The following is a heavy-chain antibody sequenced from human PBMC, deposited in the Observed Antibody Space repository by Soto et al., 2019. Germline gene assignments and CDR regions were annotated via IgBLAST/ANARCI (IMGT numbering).Heavy chain of an antibody. CDR1: GGTFSSYA. CDR3: ARPYSSSWYAFDY. V-gene: IGHV1-69*13. D-gene: IGHD6-13*01. Sequence: ASVKVSCKASGGTFSSYAISWVRQAPGQGLEWMGGIIPIFGTANYAQKFQGRVTITADESTSTVYMELSSLRSEDTAVYYCARPYSSSWYAFDYWGQGTLVTVSS. CDR2: IIPIFGTA. J-gene: IGHJ4*02.